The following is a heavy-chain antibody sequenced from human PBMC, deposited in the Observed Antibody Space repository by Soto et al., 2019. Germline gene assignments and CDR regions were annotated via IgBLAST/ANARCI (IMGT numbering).Heavy chain of an antibody. D-gene: IGHD5-12*01. CDR3: ARDRSPSGYDSAPFDY. Sequence: GSLRLSCAASGFTFSSYAMHWVRQAPGKGLEWVAVISYDGSNKYYADSVKGRFTISRDNSKNTLYLQMNSLRAEDTAVYYCARDRSPSGYDSAPFDYWGQGTLVTVSS. J-gene: IGHJ4*02. CDR2: ISYDGSNK. V-gene: IGHV3-30-3*01. CDR1: GFTFSSYA.